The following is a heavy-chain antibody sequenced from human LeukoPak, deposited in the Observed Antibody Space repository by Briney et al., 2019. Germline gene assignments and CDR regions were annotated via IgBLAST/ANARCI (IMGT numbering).Heavy chain of an antibody. Sequence: PGGSLRLSCAASGFTFSSYWMNWVRKAPGRGPEWVANIKEDGIEKYYVDSVKGRFTISRDNAKNSLYLQMSSLRGDDTAVYYCARGARLGEFNSWFDLWGQGTLVTVSS. J-gene: IGHJ5*02. CDR2: IKEDGIEK. CDR3: ARGARLGEFNSWFDL. CDR1: GFTFSSYW. V-gene: IGHV3-7*01. D-gene: IGHD3-16*01.